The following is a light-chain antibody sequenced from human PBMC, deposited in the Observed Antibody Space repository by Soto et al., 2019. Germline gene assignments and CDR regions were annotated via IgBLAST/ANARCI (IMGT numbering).Light chain of an antibody. CDR2: DVS. CDR1: SSDVGGYNY. V-gene: IGLV2-11*01. CDR3: CSYAGSYPWV. Sequence: QSALTQPRSVSGSPGQSVTISCTGTSSDVGGYNYVSWYQQHPGKAPKLMIYDVSKRPSGVPDRFSGSKSRNTASLTISGLQAEDEADYYCCSYAGSYPWVFGGGTKLTV. J-gene: IGLJ3*02.